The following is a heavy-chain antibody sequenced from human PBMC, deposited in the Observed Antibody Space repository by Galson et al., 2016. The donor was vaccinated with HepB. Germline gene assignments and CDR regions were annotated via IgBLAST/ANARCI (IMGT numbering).Heavy chain of an antibody. CDR1: GYTFTKYW. V-gene: IGHV1-46*01. CDR2: INPSGTSR. D-gene: IGHD3-9*01. J-gene: IGHJ5*02. Sequence: SVKVSCKASGYTFTKYWMHWVRQAPGQGLEWMGLINPSGTSRRYAEKFQGRLTLTRDTSTSTDYMELSSLRSEDTAVYYCARDNSMRQTGWWFDPWGQGTLVTVPS. CDR3: ARDNSMRQTGWWFDP.